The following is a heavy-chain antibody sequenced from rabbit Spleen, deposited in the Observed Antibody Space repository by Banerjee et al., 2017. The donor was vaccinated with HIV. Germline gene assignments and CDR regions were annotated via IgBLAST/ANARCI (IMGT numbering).Heavy chain of an antibody. J-gene: IGHJ6*01. Sequence: QEQLVESGGGLVKPEGSLKLSCTASGFSFSNKAVMCWLRQAPGKGLEWIACINAVTGKAVYASWAKGRFTFSKTSSTTVTLQMTRLTTADTAAYFCARDSRSSFSSCGMDLWGPGTLVTVS. CDR2: INAVTGKA. V-gene: IGHV1S45*01. D-gene: IGHD1-1*01. CDR3: ARDSRSSFSSCGMDL. CDR1: GFSFSNKAV.